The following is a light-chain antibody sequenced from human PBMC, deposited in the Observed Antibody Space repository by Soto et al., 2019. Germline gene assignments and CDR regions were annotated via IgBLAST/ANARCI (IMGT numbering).Light chain of an antibody. V-gene: IGKV1-5*01. Sequence: DIQITQSPSSLSASVGDRVTISCRASQTISTYLHWYQHKPGRAPRLLISDVSTLQSGVPGRFRGSGSETEFTLTINSLRPDDFATYYCQHYSGDRATFGQGTKVDIK. CDR3: QHYSGDRAT. J-gene: IGKJ1*01. CDR1: QTISTY. CDR2: DVS.